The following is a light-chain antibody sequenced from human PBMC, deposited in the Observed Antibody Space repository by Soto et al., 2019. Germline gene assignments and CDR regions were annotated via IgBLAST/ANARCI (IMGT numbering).Light chain of an antibody. J-gene: IGLJ2*01. CDR3: SSYTSSSTVV. CDR1: SSDIGVYKY. CDR2: EAS. V-gene: IGLV2-14*01. Sequence: QSVLTQPASVSGSPGQSITISCTGTSSDIGVYKYVSWYQQHPGKAPNLMIYEASNRPSGVSNRFSGSKSGNTASLTISGLQAEDEADYYCSSYTSSSTVVFGGGTKVTVL.